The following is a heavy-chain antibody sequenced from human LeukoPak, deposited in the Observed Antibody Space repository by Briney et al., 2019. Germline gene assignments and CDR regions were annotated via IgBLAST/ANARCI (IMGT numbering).Heavy chain of an antibody. CDR3: AGHLPYSNYCYY. Sequence: PSETLSLTCAVYGGSFSDYFWSWIRQPPGKGLEWIASIYYSGSTYYNPSLKSRVTISVDTSKNQFSLKLSSVTAADTAVYYCAGHLPYSNYCYYWGQGTLVTVSS. CDR1: GGSFSDYF. D-gene: IGHD4-11*01. V-gene: IGHV4-34*01. CDR2: IYYSGST. J-gene: IGHJ4*02.